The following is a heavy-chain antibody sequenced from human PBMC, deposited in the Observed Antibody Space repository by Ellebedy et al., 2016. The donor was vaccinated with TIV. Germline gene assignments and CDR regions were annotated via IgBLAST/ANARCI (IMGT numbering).Heavy chain of an antibody. J-gene: IGHJ4*02. CDR2: ITGSGDST. V-gene: IGHV3-23*01. CDR3: AREIYYANGGYHYDGGDY. CDR1: GFTFSSYA. Sequence: GESLKISCAASGFTFSSYAMSWVRQAPGKGLEWVSAITGSGDSTYYADSVKGRFTISRDNAKNSLYLQMNSLRAEDTAVYYCAREIYYANGGYHYDGGDYWGQGTLVTVS. D-gene: IGHD3-22*01.